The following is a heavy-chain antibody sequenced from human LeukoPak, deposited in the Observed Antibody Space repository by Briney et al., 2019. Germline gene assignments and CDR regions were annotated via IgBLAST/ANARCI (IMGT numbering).Heavy chain of an antibody. CDR1: GGSFSNYY. CDR2: INHSGST. V-gene: IGHV4-34*01. CDR3: ARHPRYYYDSRHLDY. J-gene: IGHJ4*02. Sequence: SETLSLTCGVYGGSFSNYYWSWIRQPPGKGLEWIGEINHSGSTNYNPSLKSRVTISVDTSKNQFSLKLSSVTAADTAVYYCARHPRYYYDSRHLDYWGQGTLVTVSS. D-gene: IGHD3-22*01.